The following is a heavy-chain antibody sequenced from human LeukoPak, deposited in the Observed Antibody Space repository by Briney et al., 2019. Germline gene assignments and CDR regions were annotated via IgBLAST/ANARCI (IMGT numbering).Heavy chain of an antibody. V-gene: IGHV1-46*01. D-gene: IGHD4-11*01. CDR2: INPSGGST. Sequence: ASVKVSCKASGYTFTSYGISWVRQAPGQGLEWMGIINPSGGSTSYAQKFQGRVTMTRDTSTSTVYMELSSLRSEDTAVYYCASSPTRTYSNYFPFDYWGQGTLVTVSS. CDR1: GYTFTSYG. J-gene: IGHJ4*02. CDR3: ASSPTRTYSNYFPFDY.